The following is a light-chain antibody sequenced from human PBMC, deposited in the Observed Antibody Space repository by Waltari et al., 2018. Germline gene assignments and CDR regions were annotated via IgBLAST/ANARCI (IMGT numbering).Light chain of an antibody. V-gene: IGLV2-14*03. CDR1: TSDVAGNNY. J-gene: IGLJ1*01. CDR2: DVS. Sequence: QSALTQPASVSGSPGQSITISCTGATSDVAGNNYASWYHHHPGKAPKLMIYDVSNRPSGISYRFSGSKSGNTASLTISVLQAEDEADYYCSLYTSSSTLYVFGTGTKVTVL. CDR3: SLYTSSSTLYV.